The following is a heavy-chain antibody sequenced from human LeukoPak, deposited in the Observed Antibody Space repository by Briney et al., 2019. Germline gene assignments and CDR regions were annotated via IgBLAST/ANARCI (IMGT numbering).Heavy chain of an antibody. CDR2: IYHSGGT. D-gene: IGHD3-10*01. Sequence: SQTLSLTCAVSGGSISSGGYSWSWIRQPPGKGLEWIGYIYHSGGTYYNPSLKSRVTISVDRSKNQFSLKLSSVTAADTAVYYCARYQMVRGVVDYWGQGTLVTVSS. CDR3: ARYQMVRGVVDY. V-gene: IGHV4-30-2*01. CDR1: GGSISSGGYS. J-gene: IGHJ4*02.